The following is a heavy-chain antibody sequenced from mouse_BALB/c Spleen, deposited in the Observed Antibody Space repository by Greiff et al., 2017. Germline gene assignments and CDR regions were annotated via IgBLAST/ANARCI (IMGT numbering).Heavy chain of an antibody. J-gene: IGHJ4*01. CDR2: SRNKANDYTT. D-gene: IGHD2-1*01. V-gene: IGHV7-1*02. CDR3: ARDAYGNYGDYYAMDY. CDR1: GFTFSDFY. Sequence: EVQVVESGGGLVQPGGSLRLSCATSGFTFSDFYMEWVRQPPGKRLEWIAASRNKANDYTTEYSASVKGRFIVSRDTSQSILYLQMNALRAEDTAIYYCARDAYGNYGDYYAMDYWGQGTSVTVSS.